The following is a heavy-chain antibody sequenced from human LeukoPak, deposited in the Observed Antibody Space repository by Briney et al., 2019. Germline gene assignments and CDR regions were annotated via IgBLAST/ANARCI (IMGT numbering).Heavy chain of an antibody. CDR1: GFTFGSYA. J-gene: IGHJ4*02. Sequence: PGGSLRLSCVASGFTFGSYAMSWVRQAPGKGLEWVSGISGSGGSTYYADSVKGRFTISRDNSKNTLYLQMNSLRAEDTAVYYCAKDRTVFDYWGQGTLVTVSS. CDR2: ISGSGGST. D-gene: IGHD2-2*01. V-gene: IGHV3-23*01. CDR3: AKDRTVFDY.